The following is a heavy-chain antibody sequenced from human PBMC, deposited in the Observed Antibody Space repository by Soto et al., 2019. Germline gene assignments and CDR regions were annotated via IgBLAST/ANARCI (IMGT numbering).Heavy chain of an antibody. J-gene: IGHJ4*02. CDR2: IIPIFGTA. CDR3: ARDLSYGLYYFDY. Sequence: RASVKVSCKASGGTFSSYAISWVRQAPGQGLEWMGGIIPIFGTANYAQKFQGRVTITADESTSTAYMELSSLRSEDTAVYYCARDLSYGLYYFDYWGQGTLVTVSS. CDR1: GGTFSSYA. V-gene: IGHV1-69*13. D-gene: IGHD5-18*01.